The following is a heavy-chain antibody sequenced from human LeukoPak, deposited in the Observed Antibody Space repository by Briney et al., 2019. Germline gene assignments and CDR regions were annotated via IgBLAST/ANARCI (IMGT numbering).Heavy chain of an antibody. D-gene: IGHD5/OR15-5a*01. CDR2: ISTDGNDK. CDR3: AKDKSVSADYYFDY. V-gene: IGHV3-30*04. J-gene: IGHJ4*02. Sequence: GGSLRLSCAASGFTFSSYAMSWVRQAPGKGLEWLTVISTDGNDKHYADSVKGRFTVSRDNSKNTLFLQMNNLRTEDTAVYYCAKDKSVSADYYFDYWGQGTLVTVSS. CDR1: GFTFSSYA.